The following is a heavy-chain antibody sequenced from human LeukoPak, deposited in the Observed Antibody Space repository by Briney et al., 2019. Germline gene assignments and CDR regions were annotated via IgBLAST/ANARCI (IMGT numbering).Heavy chain of an antibody. CDR2: ISAYNGNT. CDR3: ARALSMVRSYNWFDP. CDR1: GYTFTSYG. Sequence: ASVKVSCKASGYTFTSYGISWVRQAPGQRLEWMGWISAYNGNTNYAQKLQGRVTMTTDTSTSTAYMELRSLRSDDTAVYYCARALSMVRSYNWFDPWGQGTLVTVSS. D-gene: IGHD3-10*01. J-gene: IGHJ5*02. V-gene: IGHV1-18*01.